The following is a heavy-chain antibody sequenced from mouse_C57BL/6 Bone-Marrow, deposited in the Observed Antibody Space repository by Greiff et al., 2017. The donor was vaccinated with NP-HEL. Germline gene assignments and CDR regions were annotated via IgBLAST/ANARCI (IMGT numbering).Heavy chain of an antibody. CDR1: GYTFTDYE. CDR2: IDPETGGT. Sequence: VQLQQSGAELVRPGASVTLSCKASGYTFTDYEMHWVKQTPVHGLEWIGAIDPETGGTAYNQKFKGKAILTADKSSSTAYMELRSLTSADSAVYYCTSPLIYYYGSSFDYWGQGTTLTVSS. V-gene: IGHV1-15*01. D-gene: IGHD1-1*01. J-gene: IGHJ2*01. CDR3: TSPLIYYYGSSFDY.